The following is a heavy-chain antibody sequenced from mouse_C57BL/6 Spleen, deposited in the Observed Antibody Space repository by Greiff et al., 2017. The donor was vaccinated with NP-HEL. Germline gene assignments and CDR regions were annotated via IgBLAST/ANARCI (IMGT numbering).Heavy chain of an antibody. CDR1: GFTFSSYT. Sequence: EVKVVESGGGLVKPGGSLKLSCAASGFTFSSYTMSWVRQTPEKRLEWVATISGGGGNTYYPDSVKGRFTISRDNAKNTLYLQMSSLRSEDTALYYCARHYSTKGFAYWGQGTLVTVSA. CDR2: ISGGGGNT. V-gene: IGHV5-9*01. CDR3: ARHYSTKGFAY. J-gene: IGHJ3*01. D-gene: IGHD5-1*01.